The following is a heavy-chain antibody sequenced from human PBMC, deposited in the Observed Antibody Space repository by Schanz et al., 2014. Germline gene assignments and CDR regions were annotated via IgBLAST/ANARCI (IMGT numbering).Heavy chain of an antibody. CDR1: GGTFSSDT. D-gene: IGHD5-12*01. Sequence: QVHLVQSGAEVKKPGSSVKVSCKASGGTFSSDTFSWVRQAPGQGLEWMGWINPDSGDTNFAQKFQGWVTMTRDTSISTAYMELSRLKSDDTAVYYCARTGYDPSLTHWGQGTLVTVSS. J-gene: IGHJ4*02. V-gene: IGHV1-2*04. CDR2: INPDSGDT. CDR3: ARTGYDPSLTH.